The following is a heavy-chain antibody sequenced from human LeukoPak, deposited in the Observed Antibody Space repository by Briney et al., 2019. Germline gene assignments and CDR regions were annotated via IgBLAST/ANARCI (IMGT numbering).Heavy chain of an antibody. V-gene: IGHV4-39*07. Sequence: PSGTLSLTCTVTSASISGTYYFWGWIRQSPGKGLEWIGSIYNSGSTYYNPSLKSRVTISVDKSKSHFSLNLASVTAADTAVYYCARVVGTAGLFDYWGQGALVTVSS. CDR1: SASISGTYYF. J-gene: IGHJ4*02. D-gene: IGHD2-15*01. CDR2: IYNSGST. CDR3: ARVVGTAGLFDY.